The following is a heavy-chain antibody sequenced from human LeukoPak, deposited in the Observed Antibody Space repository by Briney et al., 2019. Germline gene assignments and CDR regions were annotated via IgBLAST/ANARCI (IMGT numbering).Heavy chain of an antibody. J-gene: IGHJ4*02. V-gene: IGHV3-23*01. CDR1: GFTFSAFA. Sequence: PGGSPRLSCAASGFTFSAFAMTWVRQAPGKGLEWVSTITDDGYNTYSADSVKGRITFSRDNSMNTLSLQLRSLRAEDTAVYYCAKDLSYTSGASDHWGQGTLVTVSS. CDR3: AKDLSYTSGASDH. D-gene: IGHD6-19*01. CDR2: ITDDGYNT.